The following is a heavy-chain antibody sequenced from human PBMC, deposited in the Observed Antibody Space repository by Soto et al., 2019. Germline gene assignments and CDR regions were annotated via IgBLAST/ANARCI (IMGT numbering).Heavy chain of an antibody. Sequence: QVQLVQSGAEVKKPGSSVKVSCKASGGTFSSYAISWVRQAPGQGLEWMGGIIPIFGTANYAQKFQGRVKIPADESTSTAYMELSSLRSEATAVYYCAREYSSSAAFDYWGQGTLVTVSS. CDR1: GGTFSSYA. CDR3: AREYSSSAAFDY. V-gene: IGHV1-69*12. CDR2: IIPIFGTA. J-gene: IGHJ4*02. D-gene: IGHD6-6*01.